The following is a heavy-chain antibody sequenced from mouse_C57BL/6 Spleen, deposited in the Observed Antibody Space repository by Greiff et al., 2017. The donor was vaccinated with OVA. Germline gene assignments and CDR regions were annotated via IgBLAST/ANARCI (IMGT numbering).Heavy chain of an antibody. Sequence: QVQLQQPGAELVRPGTSVKLSCKASGYTFTSYWMHWVKQRPGQGLEWIGVIDPSDSYTKYNQKFKGKATLTVDTSSSTAYMQLSSLTSEDSAVYYCARLTSYVFPYAMDYWGQGTTVTVSS. CDR1: GYTFTSYW. D-gene: IGHD5-5*01. CDR3: ARLTSYVFPYAMDY. CDR2: IDPSDSYT. J-gene: IGHJ4*01. V-gene: IGHV1-59*01.